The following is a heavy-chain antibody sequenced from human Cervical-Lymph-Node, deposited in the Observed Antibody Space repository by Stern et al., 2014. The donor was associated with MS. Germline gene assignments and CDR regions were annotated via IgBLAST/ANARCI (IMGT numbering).Heavy chain of an antibody. CDR2: IYYSGST. D-gene: IGHD6-13*01. CDR1: GGSISSGGYY. V-gene: IGHV4-31*03. Sequence: QLQLQESGPGLVKPSQTLSLTCTVSGGSISSGGYYWSWIRQHPGKGLEWIGDIYYSGSTYYNPSLKSRVTISVDTSKNQFSLKLSSVTAADTAVYYCARGLAAANYYYYGMDVWGQGTTVTVSS. J-gene: IGHJ6*02. CDR3: ARGLAAANYYYYGMDV.